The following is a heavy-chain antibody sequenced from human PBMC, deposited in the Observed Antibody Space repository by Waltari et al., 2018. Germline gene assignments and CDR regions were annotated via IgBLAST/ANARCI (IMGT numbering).Heavy chain of an antibody. Sequence: QGQLVQSGAEVKKPGASVKVSCRASGYMYSCCDIHWVRQASGQGLEWMGWMNPNRGNTGYAQSFQGRVTMTRDTSTRTAYMELSNLRSDDTAVYYCARRQAKGLDLWGLGTTVIVSS. V-gene: IGHV1-8*02. CDR1: GYMYSCCD. CDR3: ARRQAKGLDL. J-gene: IGHJ6*02. CDR2: MNPNRGNT.